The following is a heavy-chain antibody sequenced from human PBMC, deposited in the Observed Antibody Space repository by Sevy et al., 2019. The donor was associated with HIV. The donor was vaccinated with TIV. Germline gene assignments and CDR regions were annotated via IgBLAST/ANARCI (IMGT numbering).Heavy chain of an antibody. D-gene: IGHD4-17*01. CDR2: FRNSGTTI. CDR1: GFTFSSYE. CDR3: ARDLPPSATTVAHFDY. Sequence: GGSLRLSCAASGFTFSSYEMNWVRQAPVKGLEWVSYFRNSGTTITYSDSVRGRFSISRDNARNSLYLQMNSLRAEDTAVYYCARDLPPSATTVAHFDYWGQGTLVTVSS. J-gene: IGHJ4*02. V-gene: IGHV3-48*03.